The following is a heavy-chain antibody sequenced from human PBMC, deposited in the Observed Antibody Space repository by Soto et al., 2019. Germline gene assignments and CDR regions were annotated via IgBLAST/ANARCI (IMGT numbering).Heavy chain of an antibody. CDR3: AREFRGEFWFDP. CDR2: IIPIFGTA. D-gene: IGHD3-10*01. Sequence: ASVKVSCKASGGTFSSYAISWVRQAPGQGLEWMGGIIPIFGTANYAQKFQGRVTITADESTSTAYMELSSLRSEDTAVYYCAREFRGEFWFDPWGQGTLVTVS. J-gene: IGHJ5*02. V-gene: IGHV1-69*13. CDR1: GGTFSSYA.